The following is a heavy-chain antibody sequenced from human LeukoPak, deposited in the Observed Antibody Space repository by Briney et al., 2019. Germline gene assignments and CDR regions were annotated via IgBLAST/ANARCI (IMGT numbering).Heavy chain of an antibody. V-gene: IGHV4-34*01. CDR1: GGSFSGHY. J-gene: IGHJ4*02. Sequence: SETLSLTCAVSGGSFSGHYCSWIRQAPGKGLEWIGEIDHSGTADSNPSLKRRVTISVDTSKSEFSLRLNSVTAADTAVYYCARGVYGTTATFEFWGQGTLVTVSS. CDR2: IDHSGTA. D-gene: IGHD1-7*01. CDR3: ARGVYGTTATFEF.